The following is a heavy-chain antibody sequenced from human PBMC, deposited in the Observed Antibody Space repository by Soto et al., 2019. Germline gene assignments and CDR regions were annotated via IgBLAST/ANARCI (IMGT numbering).Heavy chain of an antibody. CDR3: AGERGSITVRCPFDT. Sequence: QVQLQESGPGLVKPSGTLSLTCTVTSGSITNNNWWSWVRQSPGKGLEWIGEIYHGGSTNYNPSLMSRVSISVDNSRNQFSLTLTSVTAADTAVYYCAGERGSITVRCPFDTWCQGTLVTVSS. J-gene: IGHJ3*02. V-gene: IGHV4-4*02. D-gene: IGHD3-10*01. CDR1: SGSITNNNW. CDR2: IYHGGST.